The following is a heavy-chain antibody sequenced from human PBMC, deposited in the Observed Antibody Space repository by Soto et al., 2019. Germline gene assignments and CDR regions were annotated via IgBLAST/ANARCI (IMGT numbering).Heavy chain of an antibody. Sequence: EVQLLESGGGLVQPGGSLRLSCAASGFTFSSYVMSWVRQAPGKGLEWVSAISGSGGRKYYADSMKGRFTITRDNSKNTLFLQMNSLRAEDTAVYYCAKDLVVGTSWFDPWGQGTLVTVSS. CDR2: ISGSGGRK. CDR1: GFTFSSYV. J-gene: IGHJ5*02. CDR3: AKDLVVGTSWFDP. D-gene: IGHD3-22*01. V-gene: IGHV3-23*01.